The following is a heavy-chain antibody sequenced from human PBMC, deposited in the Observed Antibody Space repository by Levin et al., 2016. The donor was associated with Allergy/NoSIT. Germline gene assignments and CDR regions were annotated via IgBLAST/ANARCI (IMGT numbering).Heavy chain of an antibody. J-gene: IGHJ3*02. CDR1: GGSISSYY. D-gene: IGHD3-16*01. Sequence: SETLSLTCTVSGGSISSYYWSWIRQPPGKGLEWIGYIYYSGSTNYNPSLKSRVTISVDTSKNQFSLKLSSVTAADTAVYYCARAGGVWGVNAFDIWGQGTMVTVSS. V-gene: IGHV4-59*01. CDR2: IYYSGST. CDR3: ARAGGVWGVNAFDI.